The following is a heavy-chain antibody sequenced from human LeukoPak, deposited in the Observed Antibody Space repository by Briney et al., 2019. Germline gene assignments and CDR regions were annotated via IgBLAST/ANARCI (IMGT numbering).Heavy chain of an antibody. CDR2: IYYSGST. Sequence: PSQTLSPTCTVSGGSISSGAYFWSWIRQHPGKGLEWIGYIYYSGSTYYNPSLKSRVTISVDTSKNQFSLRLSSVTAADTAVYYCARTYDSSDSYFPPYFDHWGQGALITVSS. V-gene: IGHV4-31*03. J-gene: IGHJ4*02. CDR3: ARTYDSSDSYFPPYFDH. CDR1: GGSISSGAYF. D-gene: IGHD3-22*01.